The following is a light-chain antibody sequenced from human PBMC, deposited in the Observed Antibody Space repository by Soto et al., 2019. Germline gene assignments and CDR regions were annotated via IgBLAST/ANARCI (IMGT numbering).Light chain of an antibody. CDR3: QPYTICPRP. Sequence: EVVLTQSPATLSVSPGDRATLSCRASQDIGSAVAWYHQRSGQAPRLLIFDSSIRVPTTPARFSGSVSGTEFTLTIRSLQSYDCAVYYCQPYTICPRPFGQGTRAAIK. CDR1: QDIGSA. J-gene: IGKJ1*01. CDR2: DSS. V-gene: IGKV3-15*01.